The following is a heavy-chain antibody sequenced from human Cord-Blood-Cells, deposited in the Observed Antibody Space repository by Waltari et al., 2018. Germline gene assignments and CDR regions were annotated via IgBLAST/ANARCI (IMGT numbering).Heavy chain of an antibody. CDR2: FNHSGST. J-gene: IGHJ5*02. D-gene: IGHD1-26*01. V-gene: IGHV4-34*01. Sequence: QVQLQQWGAGLLTPSETLSLTCAVYGWSFSGYYCSWIRRPPGKGLGGIGVFNHSGSTNYNPSLKRRVTISVDTSKNQFSQKLGSVTAANTAVYYCARVLNWFDPWGQGTLVTVSS. CDR3: ARVLNWFDP. CDR1: GWSFSGYY.